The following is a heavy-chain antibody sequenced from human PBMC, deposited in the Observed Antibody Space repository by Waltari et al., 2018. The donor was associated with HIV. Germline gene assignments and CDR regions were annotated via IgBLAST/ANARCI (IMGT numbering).Heavy chain of an antibody. CDR3: ARGVHDFYYGMDV. CDR2: IWYDGSKK. CDR1: GFPFSSYG. J-gene: IGHJ6*02. V-gene: IGHV3-33*01. Sequence: QVQLVESGGGVVQPGRSLRLPWAVSGFPFSSYGMHWVRQAPGKGLEGVAVIWYDGSKKYYADSVKGRFTISRDNSKNTLYLQMNSLRDEDTAVYYCARGVHDFYYGMDVWGQGTSVTVSS.